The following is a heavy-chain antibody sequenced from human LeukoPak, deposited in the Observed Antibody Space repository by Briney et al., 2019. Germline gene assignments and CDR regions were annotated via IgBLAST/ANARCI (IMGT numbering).Heavy chain of an antibody. CDR1: GGTFSSYA. CDR2: INPNSGGT. J-gene: IGHJ3*02. CDR3: AREYSYGQNAFDI. V-gene: IGHV1-2*02. Sequence: GASVKVSCKASGGTFSSYAISGVRQAPGQGLEWMGWINPNSGGTNYAQKFQGRVTMTRDTSISTAYMELSRLRSDDTAVYYCAREYSYGQNAFDIWGQGTMVTVSS. D-gene: IGHD5-18*01.